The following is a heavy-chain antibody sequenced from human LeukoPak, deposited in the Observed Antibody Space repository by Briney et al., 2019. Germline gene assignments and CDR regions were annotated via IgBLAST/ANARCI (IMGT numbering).Heavy chain of an antibody. V-gene: IGHV1-2*06. CDR2: INSNSGGT. CDR3: ARDFSSTSNWELDY. D-gene: IGHD7-27*01. CDR1: GYTFIDYF. J-gene: IGHJ4*02. Sequence: ASVKLSCKASGYTFIDYFIHWVRQPPGQGLEWMGRINSNSGGTEYAQKFQGRVTMTRDTSISTAYMELSRLTSDDTAVYYCARDFSSTSNWELDYWGQGTLVTVSS.